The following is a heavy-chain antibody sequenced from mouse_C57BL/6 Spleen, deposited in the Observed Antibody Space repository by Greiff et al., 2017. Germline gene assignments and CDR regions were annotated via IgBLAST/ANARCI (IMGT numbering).Heavy chain of an antibody. Sequence: VKLMESGAELARPGASVKLSCKASGYTFTSYGISWVKQRTGQGLEWIGEIYPRSGNTYYNEKFKGKATLTADKSSSTAYMELRSLTSEDSAVYFCARSGNDYDEYFDVWGTGTTVTVSS. CDR1: GYTFTSYG. J-gene: IGHJ1*03. CDR3: ARSGNDYDEYFDV. CDR2: IYPRSGNT. V-gene: IGHV1-81*01. D-gene: IGHD2-4*01.